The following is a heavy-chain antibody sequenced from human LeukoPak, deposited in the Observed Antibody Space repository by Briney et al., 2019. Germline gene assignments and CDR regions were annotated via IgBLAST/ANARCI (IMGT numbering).Heavy chain of an antibody. Sequence: GESLKISCKGSGYIFVNYWIGWVRQMPGKGLGWMGIIYPGDSDTRYSPSFQGQVTISADKSISTAYLQWSSLKASDTAMYYCARLWSGYYYDYWGQGTLVTVSS. CDR1: GYIFVNYW. CDR2: IYPGDSDT. D-gene: IGHD3-3*01. CDR3: ARLWSGYYYDY. J-gene: IGHJ4*02. V-gene: IGHV5-51*01.